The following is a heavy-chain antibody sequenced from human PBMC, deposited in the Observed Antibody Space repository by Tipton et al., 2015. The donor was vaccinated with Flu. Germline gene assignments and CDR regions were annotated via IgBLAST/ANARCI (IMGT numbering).Heavy chain of an antibody. Sequence: TLSLTCTVSGDSISSYYWSWIRQPPGKGLEWLGSFYPSGASYYSPSLKSRVTISVDTSKSQFSLMLRSVTAADTAVYYCARLSYYDVDLKNFYFDYWGQGALVTVSS. V-gene: IGHV4-4*08. J-gene: IGHJ4*02. CDR1: GDSISSYY. CDR3: ARLSYYDVDLKNFYFDY. D-gene: IGHD3-10*02. CDR2: FYPSGAS.